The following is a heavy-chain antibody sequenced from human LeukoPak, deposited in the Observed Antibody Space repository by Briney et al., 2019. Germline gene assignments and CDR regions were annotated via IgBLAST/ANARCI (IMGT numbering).Heavy chain of an antibody. CDR3: TTVTSY. Sequence: PGGSLRLSCAASGFXFNNAWISWVRQAPGKGLEWVGHIGSKTDGGTTDYAAPVKGRFTISRDDSKTTLYLQMNSLKSEDTAVYYCTTVTSYWGQGTLVTVSS. J-gene: IGHJ4*02. D-gene: IGHD1-1*01. CDR2: IGSKTDGGTT. CDR1: GFXFNNAW. V-gene: IGHV3-15*04.